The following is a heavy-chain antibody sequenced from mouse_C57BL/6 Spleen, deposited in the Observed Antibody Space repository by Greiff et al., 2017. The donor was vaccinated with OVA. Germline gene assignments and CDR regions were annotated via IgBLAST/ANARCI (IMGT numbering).Heavy chain of an antibody. CDR3: ARGRENYYGNSYAMDY. J-gene: IGHJ4*01. CDR2: IYPRSGNT. CDR1: GYTFTSYG. Sequence: VQLVESGAELARPGASVKLSCKASGYTFTSYGISWVKQRTGQGLEWIGEIYPRSGNTYYNEKFKGKATLTADKSSSTAYMELRSLTSEDSAVYFCARGRENYYGNSYAMDYWGQGTSVTVSS. D-gene: IGHD2-1*01. V-gene: IGHV1-81*01.